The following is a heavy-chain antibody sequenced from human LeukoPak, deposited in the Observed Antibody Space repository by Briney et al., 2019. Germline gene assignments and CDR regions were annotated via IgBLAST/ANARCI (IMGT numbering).Heavy chain of an antibody. Sequence: SVKVSCKASGGTFSTYSINWVRLAPGQGLEWMGGIMPIFGTANYAQKFQGRVTITADESTSTAYMELSSLRSEDTAVYYCARERGRGSSGDLDYWGQGTLVTVSS. J-gene: IGHJ4*02. V-gene: IGHV1-69*13. D-gene: IGHD1-26*01. CDR3: ARERGRGSSGDLDY. CDR1: GGTFSTYS. CDR2: IMPIFGTA.